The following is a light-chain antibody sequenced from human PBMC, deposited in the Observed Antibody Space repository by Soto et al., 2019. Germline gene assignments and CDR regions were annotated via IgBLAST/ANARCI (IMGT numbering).Light chain of an antibody. CDR1: QSVIRNY. V-gene: IGKV3-20*01. J-gene: IGKJ5*01. CDR3: QQYGSSSIT. Sequence: EIVLTQSPGTLSLSPWERATLSCRASQSVIRNYLAWYQQKPGQAPRLLIYGASSRATGIPDRFTGSGSGTDFTLTIIRLEPEDFAVYYCQQYGSSSITFGQGTRLEIK. CDR2: GAS.